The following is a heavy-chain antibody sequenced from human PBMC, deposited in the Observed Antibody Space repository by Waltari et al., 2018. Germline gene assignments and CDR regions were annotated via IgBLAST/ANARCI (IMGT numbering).Heavy chain of an antibody. J-gene: IGHJ5*02. CDR3: ARGFRELWYNWFDP. CDR2: IIPIFGTA. V-gene: IGHV1-69*12. Sequence: QVQLVQSGAEVKQPGSSVKVSCKASGCTFRRYAISRVRPATGQGLEWMGGIIPIFGTANYAQKFQGRVTITADESTSTAYMELSSLRSEDTAVYYCARGFRELWYNWFDPWGQGTLVTVSS. CDR1: GCTFRRYA. D-gene: IGHD3-10*01.